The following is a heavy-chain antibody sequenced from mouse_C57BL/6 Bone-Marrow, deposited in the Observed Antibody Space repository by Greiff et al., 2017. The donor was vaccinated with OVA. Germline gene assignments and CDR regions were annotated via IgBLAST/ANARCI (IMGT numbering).Heavy chain of an antibody. Sequence: VKLQESGAELVRPGASVTLSCKASGYTFTDYEMHWVKQTPVHGLEWIGAIDPETGGTAYNQKFKGKAILTADKSSSTAYMELRSLTSEDSAVYYCTRDYYGSRDWYFDVWGTGTTVTVSS. CDR1: GYTFTDYE. V-gene: IGHV1-15*01. CDR3: TRDYYGSRDWYFDV. J-gene: IGHJ1*03. D-gene: IGHD1-1*01. CDR2: IDPETGGT.